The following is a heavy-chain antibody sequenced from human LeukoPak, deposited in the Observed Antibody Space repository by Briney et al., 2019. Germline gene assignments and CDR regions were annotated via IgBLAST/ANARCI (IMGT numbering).Heavy chain of an antibody. D-gene: IGHD3-10*01. V-gene: IGHV3-30*03. CDR3: VRGRGSYGWFDP. Sequence: GGSLRLSCAASGFTFSSYGMHWVRQAPGKGLEWVAVISYDGSNKYYADSVKGRFTISRDDAKNTVDLQMNSLRGEDTAVYYCVRGRGSYGWFDPWGQGTLVTVSS. J-gene: IGHJ5*02. CDR1: GFTFSSYG. CDR2: ISYDGSNK.